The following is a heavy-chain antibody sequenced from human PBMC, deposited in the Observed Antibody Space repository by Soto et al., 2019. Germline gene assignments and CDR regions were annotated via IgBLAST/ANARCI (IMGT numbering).Heavy chain of an antibody. Sequence: ASVKVSCKASGGTFSSYSISWVRQATGQGREWMGWMNPNSGNTGYAQKFQGRVTMTRNTSISTAYMELSSLRSEDTAVYYCASGATIFGVDYYYGMDVWGQGTTVNVSS. CDR1: GGTFSSYS. D-gene: IGHD3-3*01. CDR2: MNPNSGNT. J-gene: IGHJ6*02. V-gene: IGHV1-8*02. CDR3: ASGATIFGVDYYYGMDV.